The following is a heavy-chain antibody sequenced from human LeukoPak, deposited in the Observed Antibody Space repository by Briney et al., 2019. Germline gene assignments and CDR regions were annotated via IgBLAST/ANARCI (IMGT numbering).Heavy chain of an antibody. CDR2: INHSGST. J-gene: IGHJ5*02. CDR1: GGSFSGYY. V-gene: IGHV4-34*01. D-gene: IGHD6-13*01. CDR3: ARQNGYSSSWYHPRRRFDP. Sequence: SETLSLTCAVYGGSFSGYYWSWIRQPPGKGLEWIGEINHSGSTNYNPSLKSRVTISVDTSKNQFSLKLSSVTAADTAVYYCARQNGYSSSWYHPRRRFDPWGQGTLVTVSS.